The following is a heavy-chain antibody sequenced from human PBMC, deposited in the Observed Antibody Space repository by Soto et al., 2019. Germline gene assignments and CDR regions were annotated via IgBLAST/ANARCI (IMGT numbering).Heavy chain of an antibody. CDR2: IFPLTDIP. CDR3: ARGPLVVLNYFES. Sequence: QVQLVQSGTEVKKPGSSVKVSCKASGGTFRNYPINWVRQAPGQGLEWMGSIFPLTDIPDYAQNFQARLTISADKSTSTAYIELSSLTSDDTPMYFCARGPLVVLNYFESWGQGTLVTVSS. CDR1: GGTFRNYP. J-gene: IGHJ4*02. V-gene: IGHV1-69*02.